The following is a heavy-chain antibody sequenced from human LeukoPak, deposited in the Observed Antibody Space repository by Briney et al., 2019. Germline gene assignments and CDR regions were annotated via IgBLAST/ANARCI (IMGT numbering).Heavy chain of an antibody. CDR3: ASGRQLGY. V-gene: IGHV3-7*01. J-gene: IGHJ4*02. CDR2: IKEDGSEK. D-gene: IGHD6-13*01. CDR1: GFTVSTCG. Sequence: GRSLRLSCAASGFTVSTCGMHWVRQAPGKGLEWVANIKEDGSEKYYVDSVKGRFTISRDNARNSLYLQMNSLRAEDTAVYYCASGRQLGYWGQGTLVTVSS.